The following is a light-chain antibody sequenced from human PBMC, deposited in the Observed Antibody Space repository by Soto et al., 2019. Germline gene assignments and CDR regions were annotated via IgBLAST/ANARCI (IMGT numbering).Light chain of an antibody. Sequence: DIQVTQSPSSLSASVGDKVAITCRTSQTISVYLNWYQQKPGKAPKVLIYAASTLQSGVPSRFSGSGSGSDFTFTISSLEPEEFATYYCQQAYINPRTFGQGTKVEVK. CDR3: QQAYINPRT. CDR1: QTISVY. V-gene: IGKV1-39*01. CDR2: AAS. J-gene: IGKJ1*01.